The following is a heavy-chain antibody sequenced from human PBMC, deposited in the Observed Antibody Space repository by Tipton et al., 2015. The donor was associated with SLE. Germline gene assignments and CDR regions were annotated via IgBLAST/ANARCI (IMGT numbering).Heavy chain of an antibody. D-gene: IGHD2-15*01. CDR2: IYYSGST. CDR1: GGSISSSSYY. Sequence: TLSLTCTVSGGSISSSSYYWGWIRQPPGKGLEWIGSIYYSGSTYYNPSLKSRVTISVDTSKNQFSLKLTSVTAADTAAYFCARHHRLVAAGTGHFHHWGQGTLVTVSS. V-gene: IGHV4-39*07. J-gene: IGHJ1*01. CDR3: ARHHRLVAAGTGHFHH.